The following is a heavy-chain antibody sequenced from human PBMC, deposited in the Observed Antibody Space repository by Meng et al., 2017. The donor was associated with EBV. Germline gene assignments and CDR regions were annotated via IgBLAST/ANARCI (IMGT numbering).Heavy chain of an antibody. CDR2: IYWDYDK. CDR1: WLSLSTSGVG. Sequence: KSPGPRLGKPQPTSTLACTFAWLSLSTSGVGVGWIRQPPGKALEWLALIYWDYDKRYSPSLKSRLTITKDTSKNQMVLTMTNMDPVDAATYYCAHIIAARPFDYWGQGTLVTVSS. D-gene: IGHD6-6*01. CDR3: AHIIAARPFDY. V-gene: IGHV2-5*02. J-gene: IGHJ4*02.